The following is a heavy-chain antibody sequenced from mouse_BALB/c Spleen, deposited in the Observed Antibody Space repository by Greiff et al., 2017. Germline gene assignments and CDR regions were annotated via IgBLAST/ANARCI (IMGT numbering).Heavy chain of an antibody. V-gene: IGHV5-12-1*01. CDR3: ARASSSRFAY. J-gene: IGHJ3*01. CDR2: ISSGGGST. D-gene: IGHD1-1*01. Sequence: EVQRVESGGGLVKPGGSLKLSCAASGFAFSSYDMSWVRQTPEKRLEWVAYISSGGGSTYYPDTVKGRFTISRDNAKNTLYLQMSSLKSEDTAMYYCARASSSRFAYWGQGTLVTVSA. CDR1: GFAFSSYD.